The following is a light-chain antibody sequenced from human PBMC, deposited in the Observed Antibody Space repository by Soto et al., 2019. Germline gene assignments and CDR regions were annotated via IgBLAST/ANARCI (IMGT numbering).Light chain of an antibody. J-gene: IGKJ1*01. CDR3: QQYGSSQA. CDR2: GAS. CDR1: QSVSSSY. V-gene: IGKV3-20*01. Sequence: EIVLTQSPGTLSLSPGERATLSCRASQSVSSSYLAWYQQTPGQAPRLLIYGASSRATGIPDRFSGSGSGKDFTLTISRLEAEDFALYYCQQYGSSQAFGQGTKVEIK.